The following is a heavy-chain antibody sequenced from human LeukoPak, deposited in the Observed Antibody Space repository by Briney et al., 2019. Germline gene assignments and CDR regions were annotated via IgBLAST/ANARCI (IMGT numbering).Heavy chain of an antibody. CDR1: GFTVSSNY. Sequence: PGGSLRLSCAASGFTVSSNYMSWVRQAPGKGLEWVSVIYSGGSTYYADSVKGRFTISRDNSKNTLYLQMNSLRAEDTAVYYCAREVAVAISGAFDIWGQGTMVTVSS. V-gene: IGHV3-53*01. J-gene: IGHJ3*02. CDR3: AREVAVAISGAFDI. D-gene: IGHD6-19*01. CDR2: IYSGGST.